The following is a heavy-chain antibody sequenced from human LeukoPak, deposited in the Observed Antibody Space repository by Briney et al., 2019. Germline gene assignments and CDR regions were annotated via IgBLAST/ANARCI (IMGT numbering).Heavy chain of an antibody. Sequence: GGSLRLSCAASGFTFSDYYMSWIRQAPGKGLEWVSYISSSGSTIYYADSVKGRFTISRDIAKNSLYLQMNSLRAEDTAVYYCARDYRDYDSSGYYFYWGQGTLVTVSS. CDR1: GFTFSDYY. D-gene: IGHD3-22*01. J-gene: IGHJ4*02. CDR3: ARDYRDYDSSGYYFY. CDR2: ISSSGSTI. V-gene: IGHV3-11*04.